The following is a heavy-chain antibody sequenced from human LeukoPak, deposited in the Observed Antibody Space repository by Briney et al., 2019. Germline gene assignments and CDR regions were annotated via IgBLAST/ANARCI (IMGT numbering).Heavy chain of an antibody. D-gene: IGHD2-2*02. CDR3: ARGASAVPAAIPTLNFDY. Sequence: ASVTVSCTASGYTFTIYDINWVRQATGQGLEWMGWMNPNSGNTGYAQKFQGRVTITRNTSISTAYMELSSLRSEDTAVYYCARGASAVPAAIPTLNFDYWGQGTLVTVDS. CDR2: MNPNSGNT. V-gene: IGHV1-8*03. J-gene: IGHJ4*02. CDR1: GYTFTIYD.